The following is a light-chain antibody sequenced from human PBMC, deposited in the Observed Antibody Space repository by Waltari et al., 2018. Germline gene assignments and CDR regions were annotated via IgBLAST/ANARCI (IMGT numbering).Light chain of an antibody. J-gene: IGKJ4*01. CDR1: QGISSY. V-gene: IGKV1-8*01. CDR3: QQYYSYPLT. CDR2: AAS. Sequence: AIRITQSPSSLSASTGDRVTITCRASQGISSYLAWYQQKPGKAPKLLIYAASTLQSGGPARFSVSGSGTDFTLTINCLQSEDFATYYCQQYYSYPLTFGGGTKVGIK.